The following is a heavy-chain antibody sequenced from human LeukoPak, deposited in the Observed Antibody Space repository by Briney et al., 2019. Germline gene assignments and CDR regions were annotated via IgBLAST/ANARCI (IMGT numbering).Heavy chain of an antibody. D-gene: IGHD6-19*01. CDR2: ISPSGDST. J-gene: IGHJ4*02. Sequence: RASVKASFTASGYTFSNHYLHWVRQAPGQGLEWMGVISPSGDSTTYAQKFQGRVTMTRDTSTNIVYMELSSLRSEDTAVYYCASEIAMTGYFDYWGQGTLVTVSS. CDR3: ASEIAMTGYFDY. CDR1: GYTFSNHY. V-gene: IGHV1-46*01.